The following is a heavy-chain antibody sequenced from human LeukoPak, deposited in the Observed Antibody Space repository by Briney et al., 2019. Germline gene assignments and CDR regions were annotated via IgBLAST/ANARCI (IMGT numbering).Heavy chain of an antibody. V-gene: IGHV3-66*01. J-gene: IGHJ4*02. CDR1: GFTVSSNY. CDR3: ARKGLPDY. Sequence: TGGSLRLSCAASGFTVSSNYMSWVRQAPGKGLEWVSLIYSGGSTYYADSVKGRFTNSRDNSKNTLYLQMNSLRAEDTALYYCARKGLPDYWGQGTLVTVSS. CDR2: IYSGGST.